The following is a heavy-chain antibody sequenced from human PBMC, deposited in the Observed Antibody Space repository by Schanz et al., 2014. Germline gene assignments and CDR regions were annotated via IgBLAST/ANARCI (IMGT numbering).Heavy chain of an antibody. J-gene: IGHJ4*02. CDR2: IKQDGSEK. D-gene: IGHD4-17*01. CDR3: ARDAVTSVLTPGFYY. CDR1: GFTFSSYG. V-gene: IGHV3-7*01. Sequence: EAQLLESGGGLVQPGGSLRLSCAASGFTFSSYGMHWVRQAPGKGPEWVANIKQDGSEKYYVDSVKGRFTISRDNAKKSLYLRMNSLRAEDTAVYYCARDAVTSVLTPGFYYWGQGTLXTVSS.